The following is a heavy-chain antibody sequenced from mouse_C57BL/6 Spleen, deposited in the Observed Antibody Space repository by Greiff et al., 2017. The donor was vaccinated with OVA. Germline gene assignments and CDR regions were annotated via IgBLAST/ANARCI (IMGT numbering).Heavy chain of an antibody. CDR3: AERLRRDYFDY. J-gene: IGHJ2*01. V-gene: IGHV1-9*01. D-gene: IGHD2-4*01. Sequence: VKLMESGAELMKPGASVKLSCTATGYTFTGYWIAWVKQRPGPGLEWIGEILPGSGSTNYNEKFKGTATFTADTSSNTAYKQLSSLTTEDSAIYYCAERLRRDYFDYWGQGTTRTVSS. CDR2: ILPGSGST. CDR1: GYTFTGYW.